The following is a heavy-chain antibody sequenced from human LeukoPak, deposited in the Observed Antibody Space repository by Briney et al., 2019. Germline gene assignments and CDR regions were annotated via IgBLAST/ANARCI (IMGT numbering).Heavy chain of an antibody. D-gene: IGHD6-6*01. CDR3: ARGARIAARLFDY. J-gene: IGHJ4*02. V-gene: IGHV4-59*01. CDR1: GGSISSYY. Sequence: PSETLSLTCTVSGGSISSYYWSWIRQPPGKGLEWIGYIYYSGSTNYNPSLKSRVTISVDTSKNQFSLKLSSVTAADTAVYYCARGARIAARLFDYWGQGTLVTVSS. CDR2: IYYSGST.